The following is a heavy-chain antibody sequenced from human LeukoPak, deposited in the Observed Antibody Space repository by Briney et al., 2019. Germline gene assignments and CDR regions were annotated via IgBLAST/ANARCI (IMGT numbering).Heavy chain of an antibody. Sequence: PSETLSLTCTVSGGSISSYYWSWIRQPAGKGLEWIGRIYTSGSTNYNPSLKSRVTISVVKSKNQFSLKLSSVTAADTAVYYCARGLVVPAALGYYYYMDVWGKGTTVTVSS. D-gene: IGHD2-2*01. CDR2: IYTSGST. CDR1: GGSISSYY. V-gene: IGHV4-4*07. J-gene: IGHJ6*03. CDR3: ARGLVVPAALGYYYYMDV.